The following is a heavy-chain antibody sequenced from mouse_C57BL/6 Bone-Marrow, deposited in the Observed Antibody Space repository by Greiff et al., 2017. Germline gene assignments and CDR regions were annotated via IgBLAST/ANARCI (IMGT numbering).Heavy chain of an antibody. CDR3: ANDLLWLRLYYYAMDY. CDR2: INPNNGGT. V-gene: IGHV1-22*01. D-gene: IGHD2-2*01. Sequence: EVQLQQSGPELVKPGASVKMSCKASGYTFTDYNMHWVKQSHGKSLEWIGYINPNNGGTSYTQNIKVKATLTVNKSSSTADLELRSLTSEDSAVYYCANDLLWLRLYYYAMDYWGQGTSVTVSS. CDR1: GYTFTDYN. J-gene: IGHJ4*01.